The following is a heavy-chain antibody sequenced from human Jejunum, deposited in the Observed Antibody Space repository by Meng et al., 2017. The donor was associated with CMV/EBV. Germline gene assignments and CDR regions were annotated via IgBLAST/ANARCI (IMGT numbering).Heavy chain of an antibody. D-gene: IGHD6-19*01. CDR1: DSVSSKSVA. V-gene: IGHV6-1*01. CDR3: ARGSYSSAWVFDS. Sequence: DSVSSKSVAWNWIRQSPSRGLEWLGRTYYRSKWYNDYAESVRGRTIVNPDTSKNQFSLHLNSVTPEDTAVYFCARGSYSSAWVFDSWGQGTLVTVSS. J-gene: IGHJ4*02. CDR2: TYYRSKWYN.